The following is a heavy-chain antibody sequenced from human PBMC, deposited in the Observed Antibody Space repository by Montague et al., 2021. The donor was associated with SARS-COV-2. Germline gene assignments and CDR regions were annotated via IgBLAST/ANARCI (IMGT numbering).Heavy chain of an antibody. CDR3: ARHYSATLPAVY. CDR1: GGSISSFY. Sequence: SETLSLTCTVSGGSISSFYWSWFRQPPGKGLEWIGYISDSGSTNYNPSLTSRVTMSVDTSKSQFSLKVNSVTAADTAVYYCARHYSATLPAVYWGQGTLVTVS. CDR2: ISDSGST. D-gene: IGHD2-15*01. J-gene: IGHJ4*02. V-gene: IGHV4-59*08.